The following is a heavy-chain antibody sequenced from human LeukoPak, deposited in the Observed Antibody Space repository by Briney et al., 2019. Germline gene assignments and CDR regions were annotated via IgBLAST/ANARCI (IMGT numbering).Heavy chain of an antibody. J-gene: IGHJ4*02. V-gene: IGHV3-23*01. CDR2: IFGSGQTK. D-gene: IGHD3-22*01. Sequence: GGSLRLSCLVSVFSFTDSAMSWVRRGPGKGRGWVSAIFGSGQTKYYTDSVKGRFTMSRDNSKNTLYLQMNSLRDEDTAEYFCAKESLVVIESYFDNWGQGALVLVSS. CDR1: VFSFTDSA. CDR3: AKESLVVIESYFDN.